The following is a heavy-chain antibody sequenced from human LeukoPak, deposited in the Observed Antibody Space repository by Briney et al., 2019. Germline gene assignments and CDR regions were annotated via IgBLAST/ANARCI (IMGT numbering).Heavy chain of an antibody. CDR3: ARDLNPYCSSTSCRDEGFDY. V-gene: IGHV1-69*13. J-gene: IGHJ4*02. CDR1: GGTFSSYA. Sequence: ASVKVSCKASGGTFSSYAISWVRQAPGQGLEWTGGIIPIFGTANYAQKFQGRVTITADESTSTAYMELSSLRSEDTAVYYCARDLNPYCSSTSCRDEGFDYWGQGTLVTVSS. CDR2: IIPIFGTA. D-gene: IGHD2-2*01.